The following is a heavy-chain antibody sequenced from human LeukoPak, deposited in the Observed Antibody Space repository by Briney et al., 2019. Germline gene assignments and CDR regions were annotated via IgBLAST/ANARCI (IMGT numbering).Heavy chain of an antibody. CDR1: GFIFSSYA. CDR3: AKDFTSSGWYNWFDP. Sequence: GGSLRLSCAASGFIFSSYAMSWVRQAPGKGLEWVSAIRDSGGSTYYADSVKGRFTTSRDNSKNTLYLQMNSLRAEDTAVYYCAKDFTSSGWYNWFDPWGQGTLVTVSS. J-gene: IGHJ5*02. D-gene: IGHD6-19*01. V-gene: IGHV3-23*01. CDR2: IRDSGGST.